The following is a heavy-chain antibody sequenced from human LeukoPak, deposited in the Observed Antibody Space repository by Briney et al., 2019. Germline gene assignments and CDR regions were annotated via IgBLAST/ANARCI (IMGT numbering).Heavy chain of an antibody. D-gene: IGHD3-9*01. CDR1: GGSLSSGDYY. J-gene: IGHJ4*02. V-gene: IGHV4-30-4*01. Sequence: SETLSLTCTVSGGSLSSGDYYWRWVRQPPGRGLESLGYIYYSGSTYYNTPLRSRVTISVDTSKNQFSLKMSSVTAADTAVYYSARVSHDILTGYYGIDYWGQGTLVTVSS. CDR2: IYYSGST. CDR3: ARVSHDILTGYYGIDY.